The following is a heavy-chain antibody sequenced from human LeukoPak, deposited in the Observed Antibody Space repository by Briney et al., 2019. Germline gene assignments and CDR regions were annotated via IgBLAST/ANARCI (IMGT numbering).Heavy chain of an antibody. CDR2: ISYDGSDN. D-gene: IGHD4-17*01. Sequence: PGGSLRLSCAASGFTFSSYAMSWVRQAPGKGLEWVAVISYDGSDNYYADSVKGRFTISRDNSRRTLYLQMNSLRAEDTAIYYCVRETEAYGEWGQGTLVTVSS. CDR1: GFTFSSYA. J-gene: IGHJ4*02. V-gene: IGHV3-30-3*01. CDR3: VRETEAYGE.